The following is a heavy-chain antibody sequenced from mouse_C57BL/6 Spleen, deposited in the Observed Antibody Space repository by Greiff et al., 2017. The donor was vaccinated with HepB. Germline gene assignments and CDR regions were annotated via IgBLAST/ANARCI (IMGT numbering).Heavy chain of an antibody. J-gene: IGHJ3*01. CDR2: IDPENGDT. D-gene: IGHD1-1*01. Sequence: VQLQQSGAELVRPGASVKLSCTASGFNIKDDYMHWVKQRPEQGLEWIGWIDPENGDTEYASKFQGKATITADTSSNTAYLQLSSLTSADTAVYYCTTLSTGAYWGQGTLVTVSA. CDR1: GFNIKDDY. V-gene: IGHV14-4*01. CDR3: TTLSTGAY.